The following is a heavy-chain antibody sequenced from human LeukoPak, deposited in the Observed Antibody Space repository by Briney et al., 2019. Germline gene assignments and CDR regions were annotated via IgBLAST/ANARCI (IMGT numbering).Heavy chain of an antibody. CDR3: AKGSEYYDSSGYSH. CDR2: IRYDGNNK. J-gene: IGHJ1*01. V-gene: IGHV3-30*02. D-gene: IGHD3-22*01. Sequence: PGGSLRLSCAASGFTFSRNGMHWVRQAPGKGLEWVAFIRYDGNNKYYADSVKGRFTISRDNSKNTLYLQMNSLRAEDTAVYYCAKGSEYYDSSGYSHWGQGTLVTVSS. CDR1: GFTFSRNG.